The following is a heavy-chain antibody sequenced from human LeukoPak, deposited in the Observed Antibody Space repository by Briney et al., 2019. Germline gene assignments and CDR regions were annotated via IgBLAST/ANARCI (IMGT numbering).Heavy chain of an antibody. Sequence: PSETLSLTCTVSGGSISSYYWSWIRQPPGKGLEWIGYIYYSGSTSYNPSLKSRVTISVDTSKNQFSLKLSSVTAADTAVYYCARVKVGGYYFDYWGQGTLVTVSS. CDR3: ARVKVGGYYFDY. D-gene: IGHD3-16*01. CDR2: IYYSGST. J-gene: IGHJ4*02. CDR1: GGSISSYY. V-gene: IGHV4-59*01.